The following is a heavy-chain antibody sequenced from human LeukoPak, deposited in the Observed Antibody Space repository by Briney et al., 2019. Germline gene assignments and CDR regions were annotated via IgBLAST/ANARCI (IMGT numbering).Heavy chain of an antibody. CDR2: ISGSGGSA. Sequence: GGSLRLSCAASGFTFSSYAMSWVRQAPGKGLEWVSAISGSGGSAYYADSVKGRFTISRDNSKNTLFLQMNSLRAEDTAVYYCAKRSYSSHWCYYYGMDVWGQGTTVTVSS. CDR1: GFTFSSYA. CDR3: AKRSYSSHWCYYYGMDV. D-gene: IGHD6-19*01. V-gene: IGHV3-23*01. J-gene: IGHJ6*02.